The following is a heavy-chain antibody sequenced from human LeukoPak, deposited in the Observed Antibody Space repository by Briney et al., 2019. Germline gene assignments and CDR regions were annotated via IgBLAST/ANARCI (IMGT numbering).Heavy chain of an antibody. CDR3: ARALSRYFDY. Sequence: SQTLSLTCATSGDSVSSNSATWNWIRQSPSRGLEWLGRTYYRSKWYNEYAPSVEGRIAFNPDTSKNQFSLQLNSVTPEVTAVYYCARALSRYFDYWGQGTLVAVSS. J-gene: IGHJ4*02. V-gene: IGHV6-1*01. CDR2: TYYRSKWYN. D-gene: IGHD5/OR15-5a*01. CDR1: GDSVSSNSAT.